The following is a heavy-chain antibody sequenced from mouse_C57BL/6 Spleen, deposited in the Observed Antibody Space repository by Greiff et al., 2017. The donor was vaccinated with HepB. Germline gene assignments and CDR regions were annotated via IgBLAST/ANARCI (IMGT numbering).Heavy chain of an antibody. CDR2: INPNNGGT. CDR1: GYTFTDYY. J-gene: IGHJ2*01. CDR3: AREDYDYDGGHFDY. D-gene: IGHD2-4*01. Sequence: VQLKQSGPELVKPGASVKISCKASGYTFTDYYMNWVKQSHGKSLEWIGDINPNNGGTSYNQKFKGKATLTVDKSSSTAYMELRSLTSEDSAVYYCAREDYDYDGGHFDYWGQGTTLTVSS. V-gene: IGHV1-26*01.